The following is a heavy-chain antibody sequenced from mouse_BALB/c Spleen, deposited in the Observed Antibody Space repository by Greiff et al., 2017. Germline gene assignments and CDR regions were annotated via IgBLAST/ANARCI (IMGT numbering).Heavy chain of an antibody. J-gene: IGHJ4*01. CDR1: GYTFTSYV. V-gene: IGHV1-14*01. D-gene: IGHD1-1*01. CDR3: AREATTVVAPYAMDY. Sequence: EVQLQQSGPELVKPGASVKMSCKASGYTFTSYVMHWVKQKPGQGLEWIGYINPYNDGTKYNEKFKGKATLTSDKSSSTAYMELSSLTSEDSAVYYCAREATTVVAPYAMDYWGQGTSVTVSS. CDR2: INPYNDGT.